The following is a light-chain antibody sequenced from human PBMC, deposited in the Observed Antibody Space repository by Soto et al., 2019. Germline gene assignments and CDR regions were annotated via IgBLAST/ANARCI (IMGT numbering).Light chain of an antibody. CDR1: SSNIGGNS. CDR2: DDD. CDR3: GSWDSSLSAYV. V-gene: IGLV1-51*01. Sequence: QSVMTQPPSVSAAPGQRVTISCSGSSSNIGGNSVSWSQQLPGTAPKLLIYDDDKRPSGIPDRFSGSKSGTSATLGITGFQTGDEADYYCGSWDSSLSAYVFGTGTKLTVL. J-gene: IGLJ1*01.